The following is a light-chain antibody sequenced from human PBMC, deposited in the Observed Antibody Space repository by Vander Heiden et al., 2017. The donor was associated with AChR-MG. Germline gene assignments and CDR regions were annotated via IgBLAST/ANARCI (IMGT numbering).Light chain of an antibody. CDR2: GAS. V-gene: IGKV3-20*01. CDR3: QQYGSPPFT. J-gene: IGKJ4*01. CDR1: QNFGSNS. Sequence: EVVLTQSQGTLSLSPGDRATLPCRASQNFGSNSLAWYQQKPGQAPRLLIYGASNRATGFPERFSGSGSGTDFTLTISRLEPEDFAVYYCQQYGSPPFTFGGGSKVEIK.